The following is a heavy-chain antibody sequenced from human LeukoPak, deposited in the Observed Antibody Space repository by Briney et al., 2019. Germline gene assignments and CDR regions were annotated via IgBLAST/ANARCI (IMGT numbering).Heavy chain of an antibody. CDR2: ISIIGSTI. D-gene: IGHD6-13*01. V-gene: IGHV3-11*01. CDR3: ARGGEYSSSWYGNLNY. J-gene: IGHJ4*02. Sequence: GGSLRLSCAASGFTFSDYYMSWIRQAPGKGLEWVSYISIIGSTIYYSDSVKGRFTISRDNAKNSLYLQMNSLRAEDTAVYYCARGGEYSSSWYGNLNYWGQGTLVTVSS. CDR1: GFTFSDYY.